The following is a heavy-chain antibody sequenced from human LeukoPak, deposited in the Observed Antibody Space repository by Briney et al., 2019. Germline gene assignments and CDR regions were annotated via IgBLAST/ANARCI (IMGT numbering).Heavy chain of an antibody. J-gene: IGHJ5*02. CDR3: ARDLFSPDEWAAGLP. CDR2: INPSGGST. Sequence: GASVKVSCKASGYTFTSYYMHWVRQAPGQGLEWMGIINPSGGSTSYAQKLQGRVTMTRDTSTSTVYMELSSLRSEDTAVYYCARDLFSPDEWAAGLPWGQGTLVTVSS. D-gene: IGHD6-13*01. V-gene: IGHV1-46*01. CDR1: GYTFTSYY.